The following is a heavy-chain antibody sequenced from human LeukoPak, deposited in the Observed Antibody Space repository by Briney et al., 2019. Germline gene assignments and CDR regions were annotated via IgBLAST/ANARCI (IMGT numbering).Heavy chain of an antibody. CDR2: INHSGST. D-gene: IGHD2-21*02. CDR3: AGYCGGDCYAPDNFDY. CDR1: SGSFSGYY. J-gene: IGHJ4*02. V-gene: IGHV4-34*01. Sequence: SETLSLTCAVYSGSFSGYYWSWIRQPPGKGLEWIGEINHSGSTNYNPSLKSRVTISVDTSKNQFSLKLSSVTAADTAVYYCAGYCGGDCYAPDNFDYWGQGTLVTVSS.